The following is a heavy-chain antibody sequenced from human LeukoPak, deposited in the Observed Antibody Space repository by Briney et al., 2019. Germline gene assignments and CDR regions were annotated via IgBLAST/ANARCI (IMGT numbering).Heavy chain of an antibody. CDR2: IIPIFGTA. D-gene: IGHD4-11*01. CDR3: ARGADDYSITGEGVDY. Sequence: GASVKVSCKASGGTFSSYAISRVRQAPGQGLEWMGGIIPIFGTANYAQKFQGRVTITADESTSTAYMELSSLRSEDTAVYYCARGADDYSITGEGVDYWGQGTLVTVSS. J-gene: IGHJ4*02. V-gene: IGHV1-69*13. CDR1: GGTFSSYA.